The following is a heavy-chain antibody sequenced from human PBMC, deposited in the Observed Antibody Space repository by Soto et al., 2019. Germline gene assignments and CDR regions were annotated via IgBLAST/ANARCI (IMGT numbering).Heavy chain of an antibody. J-gene: IGHJ6*02. CDR2: INPSAGST. CDR3: ARGGSSPAFCYYCGMDV. V-gene: IGHV1-46*01. CDR1: GYSVANYF. Sequence: QVQLVQSGAEVREPGASVKVSCKASGYSVANYFMHWVRQAPGQGLEWLGVINPSAGSTTYAQKFQGRVTMTWDTSTNTVYMGLRSLRSEDTAIFYCARGGSSPAFCYYCGMDVWGQGTTVTVSS. D-gene: IGHD6-13*01.